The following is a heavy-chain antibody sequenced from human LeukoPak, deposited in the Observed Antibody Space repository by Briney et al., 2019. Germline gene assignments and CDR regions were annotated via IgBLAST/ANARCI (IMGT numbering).Heavy chain of an antibody. D-gene: IGHD4-23*01. J-gene: IGHJ3*02. V-gene: IGHV3-33*01. CDR3: ARIDYCGSDAFGI. Sequence: PGRSLRLSCAASGFTFSSYGMHWVRQAPGKGLEWVAVIWYDGSNKYYADSVKGRFTISRDNSKNTLYLQMNSLRAEDTAVYYCARIDYCGSDAFGIWGQGTMVTVSS. CDR2: IWYDGSNK. CDR1: GFTFSSYG.